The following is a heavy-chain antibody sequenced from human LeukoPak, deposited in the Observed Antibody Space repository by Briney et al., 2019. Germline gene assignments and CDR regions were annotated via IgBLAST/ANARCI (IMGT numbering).Heavy chain of an antibody. Sequence: ASVKVSCKASRYTFTSYYMHWVRQAPGQGLEWMGIINPSGGGTSYAQKFQGRVTMTRDTSTSTVYMELSSLRSEDTAVYYCARERAAAGEYWGQGTLVTVSS. V-gene: IGHV1-46*01. D-gene: IGHD6-13*01. CDR3: ARERAAAGEY. CDR1: RYTFTSYY. J-gene: IGHJ4*02. CDR2: INPSGGGT.